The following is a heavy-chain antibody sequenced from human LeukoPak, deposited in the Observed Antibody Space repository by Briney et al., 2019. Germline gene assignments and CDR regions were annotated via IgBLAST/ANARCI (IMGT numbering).Heavy chain of an antibody. D-gene: IGHD1-26*01. Sequence: GGSLRLSCAASGFTVSAYAMAWVRQAPGKGLEWVSTIYDDNTYYADSVKGRFTISRDSSKNTLFLHMNTLRAEDTAIYYCAKDRTVGASYWYFDLWGRGTWSLSPQ. CDR3: AKDRTVGASYWYFDL. CDR1: GFTVSAYA. V-gene: IGHV3-23*01. J-gene: IGHJ2*01. CDR2: IYDDNT.